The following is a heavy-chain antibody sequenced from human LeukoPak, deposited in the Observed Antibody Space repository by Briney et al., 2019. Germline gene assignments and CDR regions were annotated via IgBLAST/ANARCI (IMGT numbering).Heavy chain of an antibody. CDR1: GFIFSSYG. Sequence: GGSLRLSCVASGFIFSSYGMSWVRQAPGKGLEWVSSIRGRNGETHYADSVKGRFTISRDNSKNTVYLQMSSLRADDTAVYYCAKRYSNSFDYWGQGTLVTVSS. J-gene: IGHJ4*02. V-gene: IGHV3-23*01. D-gene: IGHD6-13*01. CDR3: AKRYSNSFDY. CDR2: IRGRNGET.